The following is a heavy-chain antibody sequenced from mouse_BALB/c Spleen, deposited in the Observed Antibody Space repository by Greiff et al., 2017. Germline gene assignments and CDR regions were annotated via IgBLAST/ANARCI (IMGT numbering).Heavy chain of an antibody. V-gene: IGHV5-17*02. J-gene: IGHJ3*01. Sequence: EVQLVESGGGLVQPGGSRKLSCAASGFTFSSFGMHWVRQAPEKGLEWVAYISSGSSTIYYADTVKGRFTISRDNPKNTLFLQMTSLRSEDTAMYYCAGFRGFAYWGQGTLVTVSA. CDR3: AGFRGFAY. CDR2: ISSGSSTI. CDR1: GFTFSSFG.